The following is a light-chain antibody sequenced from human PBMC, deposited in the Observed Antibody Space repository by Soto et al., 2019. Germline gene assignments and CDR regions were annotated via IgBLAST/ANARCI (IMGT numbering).Light chain of an antibody. CDR3: QHYSTVWA. CDR1: QSINRG. CDR2: DAS. J-gene: IGKJ1*01. V-gene: IGKV1-5*01. Sequence: DIQISQSPSTLSSSVGDRVAITCRASQSINRGLAWYQRKPGKAPNLLIYDASTLESGVPSRFSGSGSGTEFTLTISSLQPDDFATYYCQHYSTVWAFGQGTKVDIK.